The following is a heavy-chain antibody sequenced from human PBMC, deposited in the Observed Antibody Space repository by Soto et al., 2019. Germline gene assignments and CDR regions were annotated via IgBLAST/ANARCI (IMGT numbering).Heavy chain of an antibody. J-gene: IGHJ4*02. CDR1: GGTFSSYA. Sequence: SVKVSCKASGGTFSSYAISWVRQAPGQGLEWMGGIIPIFGTANYAQKFQGRVTITADESTSTAYMELSSLRSEDTAVYYCASERYPAAAGNFDYWGQGTLVTVSS. V-gene: IGHV1-69*13. D-gene: IGHD6-13*01. CDR2: IIPIFGTA. CDR3: ASERYPAAAGNFDY.